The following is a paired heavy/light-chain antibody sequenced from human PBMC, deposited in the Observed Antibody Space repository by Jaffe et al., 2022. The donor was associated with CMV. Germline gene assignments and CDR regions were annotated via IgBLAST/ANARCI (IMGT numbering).Heavy chain of an antibody. CDR1: GFTFSSYA. J-gene: IGHJ4*02. Sequence: EVQLVESGGGLVQPGGSLRLSCAASGFTFSSYAMTWVRQAPGKGLEWVSGISTGDGSTYYADSVKGRFTISRDNSKNTLYLQMHSLRAEDAAVYYCAKDREGGIPDYFDCWGQGTLVAVSS. D-gene: IGHD1-20*01. V-gene: IGHV3-23*04. CDR2: ISTGDGST. CDR3: AKDREGGIPDYFDC.
Light chain of an antibody. CDR3: QQHNSYPLT. V-gene: IGKV1-5*03. CDR2: KAS. J-gene: IGKJ1*01. Sequence: DIQMTQSPSTLSASVGDRVTITCRASQSISSSLAWYQQKPGKAPKVLIYKASTLESGVPSRFSGGGSGTEFTLTISSLQPDDFATYYCQQHNSYPLTFGQGTKVEIK. CDR1: QSISSS.